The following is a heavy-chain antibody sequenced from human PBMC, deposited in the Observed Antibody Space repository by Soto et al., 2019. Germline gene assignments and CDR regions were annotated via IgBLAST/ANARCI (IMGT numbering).Heavy chain of an antibody. CDR1: GGSISSSSYY. CDR3: ARHAGIAAAGTLIPFDY. Sequence: QLQLQESGPGLVKPSETLSLTCTVSGGSISSSSYYWGWIRQPPGKGLEWIGSIYYSGSTYYNPSLKSRVTISVDTSKNQFSLKLSSVTAADTAVYYCARHAGIAAAGTLIPFDYWGQGTLVTVSS. D-gene: IGHD6-13*01. CDR2: IYYSGST. V-gene: IGHV4-39*01. J-gene: IGHJ4*02.